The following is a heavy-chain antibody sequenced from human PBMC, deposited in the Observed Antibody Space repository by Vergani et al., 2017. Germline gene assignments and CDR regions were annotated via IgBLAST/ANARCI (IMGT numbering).Heavy chain of an antibody. Sequence: EVQLLESGGGLVQPGGSLRLSCAASGFTFSSYAMSWVRQAPGKGLEWVSAISGSGGSTYYADSVKGRFTISRDNSKNTLYLQMNSLRAEDTAVYYCASYSGSYYYYGMDVWGQGTTVTVSS. CDR2: ISGSGGST. CDR1: GFTFSSYA. V-gene: IGHV3-23*01. D-gene: IGHD1-26*01. CDR3: ASYSGSYYYYGMDV. J-gene: IGHJ6*02.